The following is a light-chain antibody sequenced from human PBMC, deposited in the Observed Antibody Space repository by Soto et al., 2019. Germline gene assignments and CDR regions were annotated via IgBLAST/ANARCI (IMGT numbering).Light chain of an antibody. Sequence: QSALTQPASVSGSPGQSITISCTGTTSDVGGYDCVSWYQQHPGKAPKLMIYDVSNRPSGVSNRFSGSKSGNTASLTISGLQAADEADYYCSSYTTSSTVVFGGGTKLTVL. CDR3: SSYTTSSTVV. J-gene: IGLJ2*01. CDR2: DVS. V-gene: IGLV2-14*01. CDR1: TSDVGGYDC.